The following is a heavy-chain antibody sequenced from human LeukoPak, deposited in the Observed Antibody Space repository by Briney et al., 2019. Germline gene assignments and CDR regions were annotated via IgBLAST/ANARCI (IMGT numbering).Heavy chain of an antibody. Sequence: GASVKVSCKASGYTFTSYGISWVRQAPGQGLEWMGWISADNGNTNYAQKLQGRVTMTTDTSTSTAYMELRSLRSDDTAVYYCARDSSTWMVPGIRFDYWRQGTLVTVSS. CDR3: ARDSSTWMVPGIRFDY. D-gene: IGHD3-10*01. CDR2: ISADNGNT. CDR1: GYTFTSYG. J-gene: IGHJ4*02. V-gene: IGHV1-18*01.